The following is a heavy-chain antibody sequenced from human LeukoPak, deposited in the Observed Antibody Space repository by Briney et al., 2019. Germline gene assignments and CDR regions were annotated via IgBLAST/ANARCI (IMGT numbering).Heavy chain of an antibody. CDR1: GGTFSSYT. Sequence: ASVKVSCKASGGTFSSYTISWVQQAPGQGLEWMGRIIPILGIANYAQKFQGRVTITADKSTSTAYMELSSLRSEDTAVYYCARDLLGYCSGGSCSHEYWGQGTLVTVSS. CDR2: IIPILGIA. J-gene: IGHJ4*02. CDR3: ARDLLGYCSGGSCSHEY. D-gene: IGHD2-15*01. V-gene: IGHV1-69*04.